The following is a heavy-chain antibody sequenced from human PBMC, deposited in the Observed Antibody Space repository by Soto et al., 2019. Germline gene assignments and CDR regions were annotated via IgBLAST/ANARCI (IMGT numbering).Heavy chain of an antibody. V-gene: IGHV4-39*01. D-gene: IGHD5-12*01. Sequence: QLQLQESGPGLVKPSETLSLTCTVSGGSISSSSYYWGWIRQPPGKGLEWIGSIYYSGSTYYNPSLKSRVTISVDTSKNQFSLKLSSVTAADTAVYYCARVEYSGYKIYYYYYMDVWGKGTTVTVSS. CDR1: GGSISSSSYY. CDR3: ARVEYSGYKIYYYYYMDV. CDR2: IYYSGST. J-gene: IGHJ6*03.